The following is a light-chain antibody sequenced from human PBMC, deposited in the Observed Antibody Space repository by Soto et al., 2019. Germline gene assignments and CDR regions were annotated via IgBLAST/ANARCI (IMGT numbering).Light chain of an antibody. CDR3: QKYGNSPLN. J-gene: IGKJ4*01. CDR1: QSVRSDY. CDR2: GVS. V-gene: IGKV3-20*01. Sequence: EIVLTQSPGTLSLSPVERATLSCMASQSVRSDYFAWYQQKPGQAPRVIIFGVSTRATGIPDRFSGSGSGTDFTLTISRLEPEDFALYYCQKYGNSPLNFGGGNKGDIK.